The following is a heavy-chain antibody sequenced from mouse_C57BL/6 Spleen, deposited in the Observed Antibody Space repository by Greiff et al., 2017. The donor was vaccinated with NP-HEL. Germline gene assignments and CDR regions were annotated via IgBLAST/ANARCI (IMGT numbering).Heavy chain of an antibody. D-gene: IGHD1-1*01. CDR3: ARSGSSYDYFDY. CDR1: GYTFTSYW. V-gene: IGHV1-53*01. CDR2: INPSNGGT. Sequence: QVQLQQPGTELVKPGASVKLSCKASGYTFTSYWMHWVKQRPGQGLEWIGNINPSNGGTNYNEKFKSKATLPVDKSSSTAYMQLSSLTSEDSAVYYCARSGSSYDYFDYWGQGTTLTVSS. J-gene: IGHJ2*01.